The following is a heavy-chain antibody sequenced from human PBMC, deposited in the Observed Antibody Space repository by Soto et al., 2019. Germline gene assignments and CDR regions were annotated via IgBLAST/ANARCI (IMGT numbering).Heavy chain of an antibody. CDR1: GCTFSSYA. J-gene: IGHJ4*02. D-gene: IGHD3-22*01. Sequence: SVKVSCKASGCTFSSYAISWVRQAPGQGLEWMGGITPIFGTANYAQKFQGRVTITADDSTSTAYMELSSLRSEDTAVYYCARDRYDSSGCLDYWGQGTPVTVSS. V-gene: IGHV1-69*13. CDR2: ITPIFGTA. CDR3: ARDRYDSSGCLDY.